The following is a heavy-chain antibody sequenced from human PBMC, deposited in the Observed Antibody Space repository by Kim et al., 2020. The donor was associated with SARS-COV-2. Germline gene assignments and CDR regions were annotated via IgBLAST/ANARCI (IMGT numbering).Heavy chain of an antibody. V-gene: IGHV4-59*08. CDR3: ARLHLYYYDSSGYGYFQH. J-gene: IGHJ1*01. D-gene: IGHD3-22*01. Sequence: KSRVTISIDTSKNQFSLKMSSVTAADTAVYYCARLHLYYYDSSGYGYFQHWGQGTLVTVSS.